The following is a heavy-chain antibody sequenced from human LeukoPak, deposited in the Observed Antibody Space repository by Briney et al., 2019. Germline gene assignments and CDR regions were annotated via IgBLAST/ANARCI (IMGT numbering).Heavy chain of an antibody. CDR3: ATPHSSSWYHFDY. Sequence: GASVKVSCKASGYTFTSYGISWVRQAPGQGLEWMGWISAYNGNTNYAQKFQGRVTMTEDTSTDTAYMELSSLRSEDTAVYYCATPHSSSWYHFDYWGQGTLVTVSS. D-gene: IGHD6-13*01. V-gene: IGHV1-18*01. CDR2: ISAYNGNT. CDR1: GYTFTSYG. J-gene: IGHJ4*02.